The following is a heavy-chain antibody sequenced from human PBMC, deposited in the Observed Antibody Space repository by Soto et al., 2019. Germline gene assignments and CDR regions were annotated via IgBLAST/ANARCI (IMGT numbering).Heavy chain of an antibody. V-gene: IGHV3-48*03. D-gene: IGHD6-6*01. CDR1: GFTFSSFE. CDR3: ARDSRGGAARRPTFYY. J-gene: IGHJ4*02. Sequence: LRLSCVGSGFTFSSFEMNWVRQTPGKGLEWLSYIGRSGETIYYADSVKGRFTISRDNAKSSLFLQMTGLRDEDTGIYYCARDSRGGAARRPTFYYWGRGTLVTVSS. CDR2: IGRSGETI.